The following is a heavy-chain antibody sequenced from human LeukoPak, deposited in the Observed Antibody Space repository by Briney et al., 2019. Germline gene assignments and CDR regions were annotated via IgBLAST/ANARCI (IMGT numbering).Heavy chain of an antibody. J-gene: IGHJ5*02. D-gene: IGHD3-3*01. CDR1: GGSISSSSYY. CDR3: ARLPEPTYDFWSGYYGWFDP. CDR2: IYYSGST. Sequence: SETLSLTCTVSGGSISSSSYYWGWIRQPPGKGLEWIGSIYYSGSTYYNPSLKSRVTISVDTSKNQFSLKLSSVTAADTAVYYCARLPEPTYDFWSGYYGWFDPWGQGTLVTVSS. V-gene: IGHV4-39*07.